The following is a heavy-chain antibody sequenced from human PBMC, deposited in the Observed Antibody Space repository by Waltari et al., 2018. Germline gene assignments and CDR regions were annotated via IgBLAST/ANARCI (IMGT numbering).Heavy chain of an antibody. Sequence: LQLQESGPGLVKPSETLSLTCTVSGGSLSSSSYYWGWIRQPPGKGLEWIGSIYYSGSTYYNPSLKSRVTISVDTSKNQFSLKLSSVTAADTAVYYCARQYRVVVAFAYWGQGTLVTVSS. CDR1: GGSLSSSSYY. CDR2: IYYSGST. CDR3: ARQYRVVVAFAY. J-gene: IGHJ4*02. D-gene: IGHD2-15*01. V-gene: IGHV4-39*07.